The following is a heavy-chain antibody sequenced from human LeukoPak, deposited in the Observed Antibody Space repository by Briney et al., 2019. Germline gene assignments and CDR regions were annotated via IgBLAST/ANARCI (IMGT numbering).Heavy chain of an antibody. CDR1: GGSISSGGYY. D-gene: IGHD6-6*01. CDR3: ARGWTPADSSLSRWYFQH. CDR2: IYHSGST. Sequence: PSETLSLTCTVSGGSISSGGYYWSWIRQPPGKGLEWIGYIYHSGSTYYNPSLKSRVTISVDRSKNRFSLKLSSVTAADTAVYYCARGWTPADSSLSRWYFQHWGQGTLDTVSS. V-gene: IGHV4-30-2*01. J-gene: IGHJ1*01.